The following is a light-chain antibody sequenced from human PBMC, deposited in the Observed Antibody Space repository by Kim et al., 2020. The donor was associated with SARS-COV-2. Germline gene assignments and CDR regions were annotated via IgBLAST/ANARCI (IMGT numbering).Light chain of an antibody. CDR3: QAWDSSTVV. CDR2: QDS. J-gene: IGLJ2*01. CDR1: KLGDKY. Sequence: SSELTQPPSVSVSPGQTASITCSADKLGDKYACWYQQKPGQSPVLVIYQDSKRPSGIPERFSGSNSGNTATLTISGTQAMDEADYYCQAWDSSTVVFGGGTQLTVL. V-gene: IGLV3-1*01.